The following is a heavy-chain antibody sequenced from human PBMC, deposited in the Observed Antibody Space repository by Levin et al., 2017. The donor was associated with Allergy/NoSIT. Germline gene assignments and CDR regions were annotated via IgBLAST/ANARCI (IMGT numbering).Heavy chain of an antibody. J-gene: IGHJ4*02. CDR2: ISSSGSTI. D-gene: IGHD5-12*01. V-gene: IGHV3-11*01. CDR1: GFTFSDYY. Sequence: GGSLRLSCAASGFTFSDYYMSWIRQAPGKGLEWVSYISSSGSTIYYADSVKGRFTISRDNAKNSLYLQMNSLRAEDTAVYYCARVELIGYDSYCFDYWGQGTLVTVSS. CDR3: ARVELIGYDSYCFDY.